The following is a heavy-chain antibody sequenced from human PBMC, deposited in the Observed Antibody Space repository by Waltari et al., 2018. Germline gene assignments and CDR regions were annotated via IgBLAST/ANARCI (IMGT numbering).Heavy chain of an antibody. D-gene: IGHD3-22*01. Sequence: EVQLVESGGGLIQPGGSLRLSCAASGFTVSSNYMSWVRQAPGKGLEWVSVSYSGGSTYYADSVKGRFTISRDNSKNTLYLQMNSLRAEDTAVYYCARSYYDSSGIDYWGQGTLVTVSS. J-gene: IGHJ4*02. CDR2: SYSGGST. CDR3: ARSYYDSSGIDY. V-gene: IGHV3-53*01. CDR1: GFTVSSNY.